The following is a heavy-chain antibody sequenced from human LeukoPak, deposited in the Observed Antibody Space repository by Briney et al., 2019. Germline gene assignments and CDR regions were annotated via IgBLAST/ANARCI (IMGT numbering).Heavy chain of an antibody. CDR2: IRQDGSER. J-gene: IGHJ3*02. V-gene: IGHV3-7*01. Sequence: PGGSLRLSCAASGFAFSSYWMTWVRQAPGKGLEWVANIRQDGSERYYVDSVKGRFTISRDNAKNSLYLQMNSLRAEDTAVYYCARWDAFDIWGQGTMVTVSS. CDR3: ARWDAFDI. CDR1: GFAFSSYW.